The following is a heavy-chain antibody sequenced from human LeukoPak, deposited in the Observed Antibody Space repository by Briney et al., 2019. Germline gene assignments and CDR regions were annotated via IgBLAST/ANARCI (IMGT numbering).Heavy chain of an antibody. V-gene: IGHV3-48*01. CDR1: GFTVSSYS. D-gene: IGHD6-19*01. CDR2: ISSSSTI. J-gene: IGHJ4*02. Sequence: GGSLRLSCAASGFTVSSYSMNWVRQAPGKGLEWVSYISSSSTIYYADSVKGRFTISRDNAKNSLYLQMNSLRAEDTAVYYCARDAVAVRSGYFDYWGQGTLVTVSS. CDR3: ARDAVAVRSGYFDY.